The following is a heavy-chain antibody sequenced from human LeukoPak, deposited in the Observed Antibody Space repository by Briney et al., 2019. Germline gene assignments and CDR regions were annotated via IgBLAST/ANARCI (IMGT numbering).Heavy chain of an antibody. Sequence: PGGSLRLSCAASGFTFSSYAMSWVRQAPGEGLEWVSGITGSGGGTSYADPVKGRFTISRDNSKNTLYLQMNSLRAEDTAVYYCARRRGVDYWGQGTLVTVSS. D-gene: IGHD3-10*01. CDR2: ITGSGGGT. V-gene: IGHV3-23*01. CDR3: ARRRGVDY. J-gene: IGHJ4*02. CDR1: GFTFSSYA.